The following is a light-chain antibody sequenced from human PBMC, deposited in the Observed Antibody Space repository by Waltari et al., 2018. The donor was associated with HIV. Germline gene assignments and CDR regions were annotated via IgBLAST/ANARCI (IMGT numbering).Light chain of an antibody. CDR3: QHSYNIPVT. Sequence: IQMTPSPPPLSASVGERVTISCRASQTISTYLNWYQQKPGEAPHLRIFRASNLHNGVPPRFSRSGSGTDCTLTINSLQPEDFATYYCQHSYNIPVTFGGGTKVEIK. J-gene: IGKJ4*01. CDR2: RAS. V-gene: IGKV1-39*01. CDR1: QTISTY.